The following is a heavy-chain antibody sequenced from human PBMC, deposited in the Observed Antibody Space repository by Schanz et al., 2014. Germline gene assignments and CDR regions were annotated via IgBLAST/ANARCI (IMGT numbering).Heavy chain of an antibody. CDR2: ISSSGNII. J-gene: IGHJ4*02. CDR1: GFTFSDSF. Sequence: ESGGGLVKPGGSLRLSCSASGFTFSDSFMSWIRQTPGKGLEWLSYISSSGNIIHYADSVKGRFTISRDNAKNSLYLQMTGLRAEDTAVYYCAAHETLSTTACYPSWGQGTLVAVSS. V-gene: IGHV3-11*01. D-gene: IGHD2-2*01. CDR3: AAHETLSTTACYPS.